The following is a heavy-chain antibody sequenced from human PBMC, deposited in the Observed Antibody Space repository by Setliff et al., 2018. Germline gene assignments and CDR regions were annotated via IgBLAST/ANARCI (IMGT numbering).Heavy chain of an antibody. Sequence: SCKASGYTFTTYAISWMRQAPGQGLEWMGWINTNTGNPSYAQGFTGRFVFSLDTSVSTAYLQISSLKAEDTALYYCARASRFGTIKYRGDYHMDVWGKGTTVTVSS. V-gene: IGHV7-4-1*02. J-gene: IGHJ6*03. CDR1: GYTFTTYA. CDR2: INTNTGNP. CDR3: ARASRFGTIKYRGDYHMDV. D-gene: IGHD3-10*01.